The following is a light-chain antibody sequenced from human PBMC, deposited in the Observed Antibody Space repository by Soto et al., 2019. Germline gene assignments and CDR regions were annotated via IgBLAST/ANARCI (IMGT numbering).Light chain of an antibody. V-gene: IGKV1-9*01. Sequence: DIPLTPSPSFLSASVGDRVTITCRASQTVSSYLVWYQQKPGKAPKVLITDASTLQSGVPSRFSGSGFGTEFTLTIRGLQPEDVATYYCQQLNNFVTFGPGTKVNI. J-gene: IGKJ3*01. CDR3: QQLNNFVT. CDR2: DAS. CDR1: QTVSSY.